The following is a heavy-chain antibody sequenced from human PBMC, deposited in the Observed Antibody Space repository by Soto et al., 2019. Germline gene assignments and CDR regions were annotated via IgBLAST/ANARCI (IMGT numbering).Heavy chain of an antibody. Sequence: VAVISYDGSNKYYADSVKGRFTISRDNSKNTLYLQMNSLRAEDTAVYYCAKDGTKYFDIVVVVAATWGQGTLVTVSS. CDR2: ISYDGSNK. CDR3: AKDGTKYFDIVVVVAAT. J-gene: IGHJ4*02. D-gene: IGHD2-15*01. V-gene: IGHV3-30*18.